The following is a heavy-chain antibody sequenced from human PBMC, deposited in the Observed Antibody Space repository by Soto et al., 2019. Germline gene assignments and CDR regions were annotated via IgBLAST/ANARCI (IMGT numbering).Heavy chain of an antibody. J-gene: IGHJ4*02. Sequence: SETLSLTCTVSGGSISSSSYYWGWIRQPPGKGLEWIGSIYYSGSTYYNPSLKSRVTISVDTSKNQFSLKLSSVTAADTAVYYCARRYYYGSGSPYYFAYWGQGTLVTVYS. D-gene: IGHD3-10*01. CDR1: GGSISSSSYY. CDR3: ARRYYYGSGSPYYFAY. CDR2: IYYSGST. V-gene: IGHV4-39*01.